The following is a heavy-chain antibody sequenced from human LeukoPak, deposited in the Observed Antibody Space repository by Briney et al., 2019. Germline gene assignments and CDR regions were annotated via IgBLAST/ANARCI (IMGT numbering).Heavy chain of an antibody. D-gene: IGHD6-19*01. V-gene: IGHV3-73*01. J-gene: IGHJ4*02. CDR1: GFTFSGSA. CDR2: IRSKANSYAT. CDR3: TRPSYSSNDY. Sequence: GGSLRLSCAASGFTFSGSAMYWVRQASGKGLEWVGRIRSKANSYATAYAASVKGRFTISRDDSKNTAYLQMNSLKTEDTAVYYCTRPSYSSNDYWGQGTLVTVSS.